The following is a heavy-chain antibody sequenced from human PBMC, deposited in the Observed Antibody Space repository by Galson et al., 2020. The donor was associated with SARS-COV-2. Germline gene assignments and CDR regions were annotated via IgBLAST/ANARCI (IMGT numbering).Heavy chain of an antibody. CDR3: GRAGLYMDV. V-gene: IGHV3-7*03. Sequence: GGSLRLSCAASRFSFDNYWMSWARQAPGKGLEWVANIKQDGSERNYVDSVKGRFTISRDNANNSLYLQMNRLRADDTAVYYCGRAGLYMDVWGKGTTVTVSS. D-gene: IGHD2-8*02. CDR1: RFSFDNYW. J-gene: IGHJ6*03. CDR2: IKQDGSER.